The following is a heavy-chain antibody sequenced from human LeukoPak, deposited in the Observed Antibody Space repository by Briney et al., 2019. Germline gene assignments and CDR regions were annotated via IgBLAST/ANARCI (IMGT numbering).Heavy chain of an antibody. CDR1: GFTFSSYA. J-gene: IGHJ4*02. V-gene: IGHV3-23*01. CDR3: AKPAWTFDY. D-gene: IGHD3/OR15-3a*01. Sequence: AGSLRLSCADSGFTFSSYAMIWVRHAPAKGLQWVSAISATGGCTSYADSVKGRFTISRDNSKNTLYLQMNSLRAEDTAVYYCAKPAWTFDYWGQGTLVTVSS. CDR2: ISATGGCT.